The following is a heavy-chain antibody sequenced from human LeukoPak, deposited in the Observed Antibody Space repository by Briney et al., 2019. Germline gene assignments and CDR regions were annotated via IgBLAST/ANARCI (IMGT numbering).Heavy chain of an antibody. CDR2: INHSGST. V-gene: IGHV4-34*01. CDR1: GGSFSGYY. CDR3: ARGPKWLLS. Sequence: SETLSLTCAAYGGSFSGYYWSWIRQPPGKGLEWIGEINHSGSTNYNPSLKSRVTISVDTSKNQFSLKLSSVTAADTAVYYCARGPKWLLSWGQGTLVTVSS. J-gene: IGHJ5*02. D-gene: IGHD3-3*01.